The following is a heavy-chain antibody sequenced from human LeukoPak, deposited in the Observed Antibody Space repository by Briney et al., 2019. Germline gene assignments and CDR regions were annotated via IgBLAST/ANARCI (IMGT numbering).Heavy chain of an antibody. Sequence: SETLSLTCAVYGGFFSGYYWSWIRQPPGKGLEWIGEINHSGSTNYNPSLKSRVTISVDTSKNQFSLKLSSVTAADTAVYYCARGMHYYDSSGYYRWAPLDYWGQGTLVTVSS. J-gene: IGHJ4*02. CDR1: GGFFSGYY. D-gene: IGHD3-22*01. V-gene: IGHV4-34*01. CDR2: INHSGST. CDR3: ARGMHYYDSSGYYRWAPLDY.